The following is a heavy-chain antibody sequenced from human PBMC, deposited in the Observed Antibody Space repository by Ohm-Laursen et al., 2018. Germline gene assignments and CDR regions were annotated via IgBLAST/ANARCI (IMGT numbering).Heavy chain of an antibody. CDR1: GGSISSGSISTYY. V-gene: IGHV4-61*01. CDR2: IYYSGST. Sequence: SQTLSLTWTVSGGSISSGSISTYYWSWIRQPPGKGLEWIGYIYYSGSTNYNPSLKSRVTISVDTSKNQFSLKLSSITAADTAVYYCARIGQYIIWGQGTLVTVSS. CDR3: ARIGQYII. D-gene: IGHD3-10*01. J-gene: IGHJ4*02.